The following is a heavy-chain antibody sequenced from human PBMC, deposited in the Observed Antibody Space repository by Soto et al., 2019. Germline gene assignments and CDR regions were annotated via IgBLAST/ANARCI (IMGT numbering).Heavy chain of an antibody. CDR3: ARGGAVNDAFDI. D-gene: IGHD1-1*01. V-gene: IGHV3-13*01. CDR1: GFTFSSYD. Sequence: EVQLVECGGGLVQPGGSLRLSCAASGFTFSSYDMHWVRQATGKGLEWVSAIGTAGDTYYPGSVKGRFTISRENAKNSLYLQMNSLRAGDTAVYYCARGGAVNDAFDIWGQGTMVTVSS. CDR2: IGTAGDT. J-gene: IGHJ3*02.